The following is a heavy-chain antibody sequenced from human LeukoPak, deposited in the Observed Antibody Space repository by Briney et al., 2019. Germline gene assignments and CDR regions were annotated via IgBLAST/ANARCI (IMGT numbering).Heavy chain of an antibody. V-gene: IGHV3-7*04. Sequence: PGGSLRLSCAASGFTFSSYWMSWVRQAPGKGLEWVANIKQDGSEKYYVDSVKGRFTISRDNAKNSLYLQMNSLRAEDTAVYYRARGIAAAGKNYYYYYYMDVWGKGTTVTVSS. J-gene: IGHJ6*03. D-gene: IGHD6-25*01. CDR3: ARGIAAAGKNYYYYYYMDV. CDR2: IKQDGSEK. CDR1: GFTFSSYW.